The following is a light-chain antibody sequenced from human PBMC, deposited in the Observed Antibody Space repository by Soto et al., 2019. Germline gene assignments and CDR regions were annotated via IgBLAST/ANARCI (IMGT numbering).Light chain of an antibody. J-gene: IGLJ2*01. CDR3: LLTYSGGRV. Sequence: QSVVTQEPSLTVSPGGTVTLTCGSSDGPVTSYHYPYWYQQRPGQVPRTLIYDTTNRQSWAPARFSGSLVGVKAALTLSGAQPEDEADYYCLLTYSGGRVFGGGTQLTVL. CDR2: DTT. V-gene: IGLV7-46*01. CDR1: DGPVTSYHY.